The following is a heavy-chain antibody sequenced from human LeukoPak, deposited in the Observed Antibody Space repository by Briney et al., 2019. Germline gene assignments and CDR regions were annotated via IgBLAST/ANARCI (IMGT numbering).Heavy chain of an antibody. CDR1: GGSMSPYH. D-gene: IGHD3-10*01. V-gene: IGHV4-59*08. J-gene: IGHJ3*02. CDR3: ARHRSYGSGHAFDI. Sequence: SETLSLTCTVSGGSMSPYHWGWIRQPPGKGLEWTGYIYYSGSTNYNPSLKSRVTISVDTSKNQFSLKLSSVTAADTAVYYCARHRSYGSGHAFDIWGQGTMVTVSS. CDR2: IYYSGST.